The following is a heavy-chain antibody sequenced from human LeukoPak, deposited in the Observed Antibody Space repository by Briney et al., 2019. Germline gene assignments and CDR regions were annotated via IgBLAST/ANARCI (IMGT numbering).Heavy chain of an antibody. V-gene: IGHV4-34*01. CDR3: ARGFYPLQPRTVTSYYYYYYMDV. J-gene: IGHJ6*03. Sequence: ASETLSLTCAVYGGSFSGYYWSWIRQPPGKGLEWIGEINHSGSTNYNPSLKSRVTISVDTSKNQFSLKLSSVTAADTAVYYCARGFYPLQPRTVTSYYYYYYMDVWGKGTTVTVSS. D-gene: IGHD4-11*01. CDR2: INHSGST. CDR1: GGSFSGYY.